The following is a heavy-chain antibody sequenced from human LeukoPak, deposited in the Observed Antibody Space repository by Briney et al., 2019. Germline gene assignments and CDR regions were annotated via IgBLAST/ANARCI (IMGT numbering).Heavy chain of an antibody. J-gene: IGHJ4*02. CDR1: GYTFTGYY. V-gene: IGHV1-2*06. CDR3: ARLRWELRSFDY. D-gene: IGHD1-26*01. Sequence: ASVKVSCKASGYTFTGYYMHWVRQAPGQGLEWMGRINPNSGGTNYAQKFQGRVTMTRDTSISTAYMELSRLRSDDTAVYYCARLRWELRSFDYWGQGTLVTVSS. CDR2: INPNSGGT.